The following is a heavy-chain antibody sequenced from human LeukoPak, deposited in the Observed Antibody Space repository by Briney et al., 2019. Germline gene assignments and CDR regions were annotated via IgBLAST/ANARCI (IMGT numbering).Heavy chain of an antibody. CDR3: ARDRLNYDILTGYYYYYGMDV. D-gene: IGHD3-9*01. CDR1: GGSISSYY. V-gene: IGHV4-59*01. Sequence: SETLSLTCTVSGGSISSYYWSWIRQPPGKGLEWIGYIYYSGSTNYIPSLKSRVTISVDTSKNQFSLKLSSVTAADTAVYYCARDRLNYDILTGYYYYYGMDVWGQGTTVTVSS. J-gene: IGHJ6*02. CDR2: IYYSGST.